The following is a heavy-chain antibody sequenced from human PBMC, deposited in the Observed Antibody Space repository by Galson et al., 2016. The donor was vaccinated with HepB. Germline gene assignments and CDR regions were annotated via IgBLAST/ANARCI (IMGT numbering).Heavy chain of an antibody. CDR2: VTGSGVST. CDR1: GFRFSDFA. Sequence: SLRLSCAASGFRFSDFAMNWVRQAPGQGLEWVSGVTGSGVSTFYADSVKGRFTISRDKVKHTLYLQMDSLRADDTAFYYRVKDEPPATSWGQGTPVTVSS. J-gene: IGHJ4*02. V-gene: IGHV3-23*01. CDR3: VKDEPPATS.